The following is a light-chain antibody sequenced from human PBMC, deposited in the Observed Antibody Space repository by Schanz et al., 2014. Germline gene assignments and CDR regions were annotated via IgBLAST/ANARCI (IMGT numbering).Light chain of an antibody. Sequence: QSVLTQPPSVSGAPGQRVTISCIGSSSNIGAGDVLHWYQQLPGTAPKLLIYGNSNRPSGVPDRFSGSRSGTSASLAITGLQTADEADYYCGTWDSSLSAWVFGGGTKLTVL. J-gene: IGLJ3*02. CDR2: GNS. CDR1: SSNIGAGDV. V-gene: IGLV1-40*01. CDR3: GTWDSSLSAWV.